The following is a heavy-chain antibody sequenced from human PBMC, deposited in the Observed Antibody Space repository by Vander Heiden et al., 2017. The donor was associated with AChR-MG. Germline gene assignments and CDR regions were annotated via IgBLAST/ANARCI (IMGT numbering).Heavy chain of an antibody. J-gene: IGHJ4*02. CDR3: ARGGVGDGYNFFDY. V-gene: IGHV3-33*01. CDR1: GFTFSSYG. CDR2: IWYDGSNK. Sequence: QVQLVESGGGVVQPGRSLRLSCAASGFTFSSYGMPWVRQAPGKGLEWVAVIWYDGSNKYYADSVKGRFTISRDNSKNTLYLQMNSLRAEDTAVYYCARGGVGDGYNFFDYWGQGTLVTVSS. D-gene: IGHD5-12*01.